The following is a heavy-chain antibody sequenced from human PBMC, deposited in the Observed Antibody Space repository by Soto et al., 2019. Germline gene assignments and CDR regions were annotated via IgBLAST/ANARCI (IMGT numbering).Heavy chain of an antibody. V-gene: IGHV3-43*01. CDR3: AKARRSIFCGMDV. CDR2: LSWDGRHT. D-gene: IGHD3-3*01. CDR1: GFIFDDYS. J-gene: IGHJ6*02. Sequence: EVQLVESGGVVVQPGGSLRLSCAASGFIFDDYSMYWVRQAPGKGLEWVSLLSWDGRHTYYADSVKGRFIISRDNSRNSLYLQMTSLTTADTVLYYCAKARRSIFCGMDVWGQGTTVTVSS.